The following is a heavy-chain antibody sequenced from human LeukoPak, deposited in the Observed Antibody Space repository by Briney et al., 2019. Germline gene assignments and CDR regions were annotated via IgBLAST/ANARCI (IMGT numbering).Heavy chain of an antibody. D-gene: IGHD3-16*01. CDR2: IYYSGST. J-gene: IGHJ4*02. CDR3: ARVSGWGTTPVFDY. V-gene: IGHV4-59*01. Sequence: SETLSLTCTVSGGSISSYYWSWIRQPPGEGLEWIGYIYYSGSTNYNPSLKSRVTISVDTSKNQFSLKLSSVTAADTAVYYCARVSGWGTTPVFDYWGQGTLVTVSS. CDR1: GGSISSYY.